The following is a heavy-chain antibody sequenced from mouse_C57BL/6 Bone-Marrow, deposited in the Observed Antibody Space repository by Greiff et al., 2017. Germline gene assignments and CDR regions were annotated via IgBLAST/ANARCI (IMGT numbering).Heavy chain of an antibody. CDR1: GFTFSDYY. Sequence: EVQGVESGAGLVQPGGSLKLSCAASGFTFSDYYMYWVRQTPEKRLEWVAYISNGGGSTYYPDTVKGRFTISRDNAKNTLYLQMSRLKSEDTAMYYCGRRDYWGQGTSVTVSS. V-gene: IGHV5-12*01. J-gene: IGHJ4*01. CDR2: ISNGGGST. CDR3: GRRDY.